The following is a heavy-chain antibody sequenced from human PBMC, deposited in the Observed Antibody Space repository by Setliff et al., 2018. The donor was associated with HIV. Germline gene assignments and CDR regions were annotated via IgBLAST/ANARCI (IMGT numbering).Heavy chain of an antibody. V-gene: IGHV5-51*01. CDR1: GYSFTSYW. J-gene: IGHJ3*01. D-gene: IGHD6-13*01. Sequence: PGESLKISCKGSGYSFTSYWIGWVRQMPGKGLEWMGMIYPRDSDTKYSPSFQSQVTISADKSITTAYLEIHNLKASDTATYYCARRDGRSMNAFQIWGPGTMVTV. CDR2: IYPRDSDT. CDR3: ARRDGRSMNAFQI.